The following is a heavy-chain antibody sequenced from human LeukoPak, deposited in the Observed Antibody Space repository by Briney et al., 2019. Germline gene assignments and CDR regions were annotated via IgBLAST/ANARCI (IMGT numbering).Heavy chain of an antibody. CDR2: INHSGST. CDR3: ARAGRFLEWLSHYYDSTGDAFDI. CDR1: GGSFGGYY. Sequence: PWETLSLTCAVYGGSFGGYYWSWIRQPPGKGLEWIGEINHSGSTNYNTSLKSRVTISVDTSKNQFSLKLSSVTAADTTVYYCARAGRFLEWLSHYYDSTGDAFDIWGQGTMVTVSS. D-gene: IGHD3-3*01. J-gene: IGHJ3*02. V-gene: IGHV4-34*01.